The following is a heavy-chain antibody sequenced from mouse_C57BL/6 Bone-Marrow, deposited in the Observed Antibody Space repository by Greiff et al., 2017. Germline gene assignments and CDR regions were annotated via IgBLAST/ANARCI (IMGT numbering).Heavy chain of an antibody. CDR3: AREGYYYGSSYLYYYAMDY. CDR1: GYTFTSYW. CDR2: IHPNSGST. Sequence: VQLQQPGAELVKPGASVKLSCKASGYTFTSYWMHWVQQRPGQGLEWIGMIHPNSGSTNYNEKFKSKATLTVDKSSSTAYMQLSSLTSEDSAVYYCAREGYYYGSSYLYYYAMDYWGQGTSVTVSS. D-gene: IGHD1-1*01. J-gene: IGHJ4*01. V-gene: IGHV1-64*01.